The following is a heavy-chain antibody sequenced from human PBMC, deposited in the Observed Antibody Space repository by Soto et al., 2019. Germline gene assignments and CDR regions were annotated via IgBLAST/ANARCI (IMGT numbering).Heavy chain of an antibody. CDR1: GFTFSSYS. J-gene: IGHJ6*03. CDR2: ISSSSSYV. Sequence: PGGSLRLSCAASGFTFSSYSMNWVRQAPGKGLEWVSSISSSSSYVYYADSVKGRFTISRDNAKNSLYLQMNSLRAEDTAVYYCARGIAAADYYYYYMDVWGKGTTVTVSS. V-gene: IGHV3-21*01. CDR3: ARGIAAADYYYYYMDV. D-gene: IGHD6-13*01.